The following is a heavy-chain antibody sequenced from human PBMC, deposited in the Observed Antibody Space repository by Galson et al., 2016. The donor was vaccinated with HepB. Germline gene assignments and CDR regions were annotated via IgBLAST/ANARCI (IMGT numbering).Heavy chain of an antibody. Sequence: SLRLSCAASGFTFSNYPMSWVRQAAGKGLEWVSSVHYDGDTTYYSDSVKGRFTIFRDQSKNTVYLQMNSLRAEDTAVYYCAKTYGDYHIGQWDYWGQGTLVSVSS. CDR1: GFTFSNYP. CDR2: VHYDGDTT. V-gene: IGHV3-23*01. J-gene: IGHJ4*02. CDR3: AKTYGDYHIGQWDY. D-gene: IGHD4-17*01.